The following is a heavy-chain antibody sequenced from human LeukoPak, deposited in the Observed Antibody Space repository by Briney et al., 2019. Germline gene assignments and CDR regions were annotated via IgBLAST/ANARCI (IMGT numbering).Heavy chain of an antibody. CDR2: ISSNGGST. Sequence: GGSLRLSCSASGFTFSSYAMHWVRQAPGKGLEYVLAISSNGGSTYYADSVKGRFTISRDNSKNTLYLQMSSLRAEDTAVYYCVKDSIAVAAFDYWGQGTLVTVSS. J-gene: IGHJ4*02. CDR1: GFTFSSYA. V-gene: IGHV3-64D*06. CDR3: VKDSIAVAAFDY. D-gene: IGHD6-19*01.